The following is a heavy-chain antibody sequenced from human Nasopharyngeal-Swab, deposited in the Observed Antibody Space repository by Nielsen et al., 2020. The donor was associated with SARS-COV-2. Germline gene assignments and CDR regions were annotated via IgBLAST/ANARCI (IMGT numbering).Heavy chain of an antibody. CDR3: ARAHTAGYCSSTSCPRRDDAFDI. Sequence: GGSLRLSCAASGFTFSSYAMHWVRQAPGKGLEWVAVISYDGSNKYYADSVKGRFTISRDNAKNSLYLQMNSLRAEDTAVYYCARAHTAGYCSSTSCPRRDDAFDIWGQGTMVTVSS. CDR2: ISYDGSNK. CDR1: GFTFSSYA. V-gene: IGHV3-30-3*01. D-gene: IGHD2-2*01. J-gene: IGHJ3*02.